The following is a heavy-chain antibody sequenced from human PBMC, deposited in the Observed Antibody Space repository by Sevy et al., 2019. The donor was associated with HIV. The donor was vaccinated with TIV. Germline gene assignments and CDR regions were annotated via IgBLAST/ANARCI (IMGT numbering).Heavy chain of an antibody. J-gene: IGHJ6*02. Sequence: ASVKVSCKASGYTFTSYDINWVRQATGQGLEWMGWMNPNSGNTGYAQKFQGRVTMTRNTSISTAYMELSSLRSEDTAVYYCARRHDILTGSSNYYYYYGMDVWGQGTTVTVSS. V-gene: IGHV1-8*01. CDR1: GYTFTSYD. CDR2: MNPNSGNT. CDR3: ARRHDILTGSSNYYYYYGMDV. D-gene: IGHD3-9*01.